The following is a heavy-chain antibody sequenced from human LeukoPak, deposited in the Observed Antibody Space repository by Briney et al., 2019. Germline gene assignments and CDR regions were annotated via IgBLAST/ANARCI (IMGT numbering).Heavy chain of an antibody. CDR3: AGGTDFWSGYSFDS. CDR2: IYSGGTA. CDR1: GFTVSDNY. Sequence: GGSLRLSCAASGFTVSDNYMSWVRQAPGKGLEWVSLIYSGGTADFADSVKGRFTISRDISKNTLSLQLSSLRPEDTAVYFCAGGTDFWSGYSFDSWGQGTLVTVSS. J-gene: IGHJ4*02. D-gene: IGHD3-3*01. V-gene: IGHV3-53*01.